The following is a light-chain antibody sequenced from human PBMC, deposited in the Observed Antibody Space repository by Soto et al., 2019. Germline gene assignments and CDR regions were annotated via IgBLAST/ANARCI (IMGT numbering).Light chain of an antibody. J-gene: IGKJ5*01. CDR2: GAS. V-gene: IGKV1-39*01. Sequence: DIQMTQSPSALSASVGDTVTITCRASQSIYIYLNWYQQTPGNAPNLLIFGASTLQSGVPSRFSGSGSGTDFTLTISGLQPEDFATYYCQQSYSPITFGQGTRLEI. CDR3: QQSYSPIT. CDR1: QSIYIY.